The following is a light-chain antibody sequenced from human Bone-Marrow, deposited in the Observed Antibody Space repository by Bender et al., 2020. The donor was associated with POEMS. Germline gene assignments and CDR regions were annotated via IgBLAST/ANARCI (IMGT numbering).Light chain of an antibody. CDR3: SAWDDSRGGWV. V-gene: IGLV1-36*01. CDR1: SSNIGNHG. J-gene: IGLJ3*02. CDR2: YDH. Sequence: QSVVTQPPSLSEAPRQRVTISCSGSSSNIGNHGVNWYQQLPGEAPKLLIYYDHLLTPGVSDRFSASKSGTSASLAISELQSEDEARDYCSAWDDSRGGWVFGGGTKLTVL.